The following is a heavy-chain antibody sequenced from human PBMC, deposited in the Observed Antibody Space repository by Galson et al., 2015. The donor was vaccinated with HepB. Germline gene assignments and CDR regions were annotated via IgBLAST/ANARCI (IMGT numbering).Heavy chain of an antibody. D-gene: IGHD1-26*01. CDR2: ISGSGSGT. Sequence: SLRLSCAASGFTFNNYAMSWVRQAPGKGLEWVSTISGSGSGTYYADSVKGRFTISRDNSKNTLNLQMNSLSAEDTAIYYCAKGVGGKNGYFDLWGRGTLVTVSS. V-gene: IGHV3-23*01. J-gene: IGHJ2*01. CDR3: AKGVGGKNGYFDL. CDR1: GFTFNNYA.